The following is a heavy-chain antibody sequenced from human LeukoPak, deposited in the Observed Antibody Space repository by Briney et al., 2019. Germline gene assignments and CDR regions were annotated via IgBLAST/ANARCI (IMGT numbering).Heavy chain of an antibody. D-gene: IGHD2-15*01. CDR3: ARLNEGYCSGGSCYRGLFDY. J-gene: IGHJ4*02. CDR1: GYSFTSYW. Sequence: GASLKISCKGAGYSFTSYWIGWVRQMPGKGLEWMGIIYPGDSDTRYSPSFQGQVTISADKSISTAYLQWSSLKASDTAMYYCARLNEGYCSGGSCYRGLFDYWGQGTLVTGSS. CDR2: IYPGDSDT. V-gene: IGHV5-51*01.